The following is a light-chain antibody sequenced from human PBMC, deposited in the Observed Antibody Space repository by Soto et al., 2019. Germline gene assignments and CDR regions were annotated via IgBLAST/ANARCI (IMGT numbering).Light chain of an antibody. J-gene: IGKJ1*01. Sequence: DIQMTRSPASLSASLVGRVTMTCPASQSISSWLAWYQQKPGKAPKLLIYKASSLESGVPSRFSGSGSGTEFTLTISSLQSEDFAEYHCQQYNNWPQTFGQGTKVDIK. CDR3: QQYNNWPQT. CDR1: QSISSW. V-gene: IGKV1-5*03. CDR2: KAS.